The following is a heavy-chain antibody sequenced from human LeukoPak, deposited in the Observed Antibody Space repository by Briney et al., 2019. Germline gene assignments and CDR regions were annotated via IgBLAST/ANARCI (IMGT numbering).Heavy chain of an antibody. V-gene: IGHV5-51*01. CDR3: ARRDYGGKHFDY. CDR2: IYPGDADI. CDR1: GYSFTSYW. Sequence: GESLKISCKGSGYSFTSYWIAWVRQMPGKGLEWMGTIYPGDADITYSTSFQGQVTISGDKSINTAYLQWSSLKASATAMYFCARRDYGGKHFDYWGQGTPVTVSS. D-gene: IGHD4-23*01. J-gene: IGHJ4*02.